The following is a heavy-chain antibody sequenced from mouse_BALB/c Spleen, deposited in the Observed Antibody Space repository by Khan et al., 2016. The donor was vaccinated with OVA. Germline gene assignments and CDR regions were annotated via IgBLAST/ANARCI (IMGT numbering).Heavy chain of an antibody. CDR3: AGGGAAKYKSDGGAMKY. V-gene: IGHV9-4*02. J-gene: IGHJ4*01. Sequence: QVQLKQSGPELKKPGETVRISCKASGYTFTTAGIQWVQKMPGKGLKWIGWINTHSGVPKYAEDFKGRFAFSLEISVNTAYLQITNLKNEDTATYVCAGGGAAKYKSDGGAMKYWGQGTSVTVSS. CDR2: INTHSGVP. D-gene: IGHD1-3*01. CDR1: GYTFTTAG.